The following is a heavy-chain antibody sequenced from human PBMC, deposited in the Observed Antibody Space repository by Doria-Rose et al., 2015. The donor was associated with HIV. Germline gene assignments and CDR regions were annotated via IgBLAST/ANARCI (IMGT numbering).Heavy chain of an antibody. D-gene: IGHD3-3*01. V-gene: IGHV3-9*01. J-gene: IGHJ6*03. Sequence: VQLQESRGGLVQPGRSLRLSCVGSGFSFESYALHWVRLAPGQGLEWVAGISWDSGAKGNADSVEGRFTISRDNAKKSVYLEMRSLRPEDTAFYYCAKAPIIGPKYYFYMDVWGEGTSVTVSS. CDR3: AKAPIIGPKYYFYMDV. CDR2: ISWDSGAK. CDR1: GFSFESYA.